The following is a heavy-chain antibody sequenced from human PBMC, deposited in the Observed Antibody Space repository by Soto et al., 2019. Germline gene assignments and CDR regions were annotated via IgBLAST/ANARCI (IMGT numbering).Heavy chain of an antibody. CDR1: GFTFSSYG. Sequence: QVQLVESGGGVVQPGRSLRLSCAASGFTFSSYGMHWVRQAPGKGLEWVAVIWYDGSNKYYADSVKGRFTISRDNSKNTLYLQMNSLRAEDTAVYYCARSTKYYSRGWFVDYWGQGTLVTVSS. CDR3: ARSTKYYSRGWFVDY. CDR2: IWYDGSNK. J-gene: IGHJ4*02. D-gene: IGHD6-19*01. V-gene: IGHV3-33*01.